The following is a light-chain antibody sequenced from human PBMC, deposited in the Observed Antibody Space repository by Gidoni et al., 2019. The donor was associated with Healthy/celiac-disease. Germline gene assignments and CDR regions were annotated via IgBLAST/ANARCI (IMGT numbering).Light chain of an antibody. V-gene: IGLV1-40*01. CDR2: GNS. CDR1: SSNIGAGYD. CDR3: QSYDSSLSGWV. Sequence: QSVLTQPPSVSGAPGQRVTISCTGSSSNIGAGYDVHWYQQLPGTAPKLLIYGNSTRPSGVPARFSGSQSGTSASLAITGLQAEDEADYYCQSYDSSLSGWVFGGGTKLTVL. J-gene: IGLJ3*02.